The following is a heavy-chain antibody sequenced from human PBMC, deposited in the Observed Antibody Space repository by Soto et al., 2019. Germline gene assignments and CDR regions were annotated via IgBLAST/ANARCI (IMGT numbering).Heavy chain of an antibody. CDR1: GFTFSDYW. CDR3: ARYGVAPGLYLDL. CDR2: IKYDGGEI. J-gene: IGHJ4*02. Sequence: GGSLRLSCVASGFTFSDYWMNWVRQAPGKGLQWVASIKYDGGEIRYVDSVKGRFTISRDNAMNSVYLLMASLRAEDTAVYYCARYGVAPGLYLDLWAQGTPVTVSS. V-gene: IGHV3-7*05. D-gene: IGHD3-3*01.